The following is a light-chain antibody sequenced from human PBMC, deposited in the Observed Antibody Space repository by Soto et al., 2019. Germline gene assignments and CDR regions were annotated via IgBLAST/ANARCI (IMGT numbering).Light chain of an antibody. J-gene: IGKJ1*01. V-gene: IGKV3-15*01. CDR1: QSVSSN. Sequence: EMVMTQSPATLSVSPGERATLSCRASQSVSSNLAWYQQKPGQAPRLLIYGASTRATGVPARFSGSGSGTDFTRTISSLQSEEFAVYHCQHYNSWPRAFGLGTKVESK. CDR2: GAS. CDR3: QHYNSWPRA.